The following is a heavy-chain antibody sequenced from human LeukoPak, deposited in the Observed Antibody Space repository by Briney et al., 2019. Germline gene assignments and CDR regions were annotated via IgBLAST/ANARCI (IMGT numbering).Heavy chain of an antibody. CDR2: MNPNSGNT. CDR3: ARRRGSHYFDY. CDR1: GYTFTSYD. V-gene: IGHV1-8*03. Sequence: ASVKVSCKASGYTFTSYDINWVRQATGQGVEWMGWMNPNSGNTDYAQKFQGRVTITRNTSISTAYMELSSLRSEDTAVYYCARRRGSHYFDYWGQGTLVTVSS. J-gene: IGHJ4*02. D-gene: IGHD3-10*01.